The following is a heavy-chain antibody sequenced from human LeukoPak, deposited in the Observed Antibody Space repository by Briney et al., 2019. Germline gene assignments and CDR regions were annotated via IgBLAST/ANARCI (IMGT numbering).Heavy chain of an antibody. CDR3: AREPSSSWYSFYYYGMDV. CDR1: GGSISSGGYY. J-gene: IGHJ6*02. V-gene: IGHV4-31*03. Sequence: PSQTLSLTCTVSGGSISSGGYYWSWIRQHPGEGLEWIGYIYYSGSTYYNPSLKSRVTISVDTSKNQFSLKLSSVTAADTAVYYCAREPSSSWYSFYYYGMDVWGQGTTVTVSS. CDR2: IYYSGST. D-gene: IGHD6-13*01.